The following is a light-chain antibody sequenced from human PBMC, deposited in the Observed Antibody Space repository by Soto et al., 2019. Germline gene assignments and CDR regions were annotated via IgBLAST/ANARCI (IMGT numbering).Light chain of an antibody. Sequence: DIQLTQSPSFLSASVGDRVTISCRASQGITDFLAWYQQKPGKAPKLLIYAASTLQSGVPSRFSGSASGTEFTLTISSLQPEDFATYFCQQFNVYKLTFGGGTMLEIK. V-gene: IGKV1-9*01. CDR3: QQFNVYKLT. CDR2: AAS. CDR1: QGITDF. J-gene: IGKJ4*01.